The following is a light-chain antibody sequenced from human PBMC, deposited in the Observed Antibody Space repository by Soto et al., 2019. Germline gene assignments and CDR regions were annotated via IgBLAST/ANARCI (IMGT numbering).Light chain of an antibody. CDR2: GAS. J-gene: IGKJ1*01. CDR3: QQYGSLSWT. V-gene: IGKV3-20*01. Sequence: EIVLTQSPATLSVSPGERATLSCRASQSINSNLAWYQQKPGQAPRIIIFGASGRATGIPDRFSGSGSGTDFTLTISRLEPEDFAVYYCQQYGSLSWTFGQGTKVDI. CDR1: QSINSN.